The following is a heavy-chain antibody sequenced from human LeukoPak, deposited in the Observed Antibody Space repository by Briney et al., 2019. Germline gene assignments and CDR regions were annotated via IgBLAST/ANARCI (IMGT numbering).Heavy chain of an antibody. D-gene: IGHD1-20*01. V-gene: IGHV3-30*03. CDR3: ARGSNNWNVDTFDI. CDR1: GFTFSTSG. CDR2: ISYDGSDK. Sequence: PGGSLRLSCAASGFTFSTSGMHWVRQAPGKGLEWVAVISYDGSDKHYADSVKGRFTISRDNSKNTLYLQMNSLRTEDTAVYYCARGSNNWNVDTFDIWGQGTMVTVSS. J-gene: IGHJ3*02.